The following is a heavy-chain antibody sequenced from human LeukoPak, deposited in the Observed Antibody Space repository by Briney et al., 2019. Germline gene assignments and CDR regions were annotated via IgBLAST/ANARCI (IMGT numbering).Heavy chain of an antibody. CDR2: IYSGGST. Sequence: GGSLRLSCAASGFTVSSNYVSWVRQAPGKGLEWVSVIYSGGSTYYADSVKGRFTISRDNSKNTLYLQMNSLRAEDTAVYYCASAPYTVAFDYWGQGTLVTVSS. D-gene: IGHD4-23*01. V-gene: IGHV3-53*01. CDR3: ASAPYTVAFDY. CDR1: GFTVSSNY. J-gene: IGHJ4*02.